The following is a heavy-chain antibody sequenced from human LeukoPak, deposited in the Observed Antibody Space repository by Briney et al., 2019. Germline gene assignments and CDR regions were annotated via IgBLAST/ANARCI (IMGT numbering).Heavy chain of an antibody. CDR1: GYSISSGYY. J-gene: IGHJ6*03. CDR2: IYHSGST. D-gene: IGHD6-6*01. V-gene: IGHV4-38-2*01. CDR3: ARSGKLSIAAHMDV. Sequence: SETLSLTCAVSGYSISSGYYWGWIRQPPGKGLEWIGSIYHSGSTYYNPSLKSRVTISVDTSKNQFSLKLSSVTAADTAVYYCARSGKLSIAAHMDVWGKGTTVTVSS.